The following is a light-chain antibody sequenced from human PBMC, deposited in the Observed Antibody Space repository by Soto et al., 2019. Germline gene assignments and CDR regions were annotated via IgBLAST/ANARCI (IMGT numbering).Light chain of an antibody. CDR1: QSISSN. CDR3: QQYNNWPRAT. CDR2: RTS. Sequence: EIVMTQSPATLSVSPGERATLSFRASQSISSNLAWYQQKPGQAPRLLMFRTSSRATGFPARFSGSGSGTEFNLTISSLQSEDFGAYYCQQYNNWPRATFGGGTKVDI. J-gene: IGKJ4*01. V-gene: IGKV3-15*01.